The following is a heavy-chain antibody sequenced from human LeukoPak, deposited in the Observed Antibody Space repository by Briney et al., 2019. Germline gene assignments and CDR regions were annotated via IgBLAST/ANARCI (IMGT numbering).Heavy chain of an antibody. CDR2: IRYDGSKK. J-gene: IGHJ6*03. D-gene: IGHD1-26*01. CDR3: AKVKWEQLPFYYYYMDV. V-gene: IGHV3-30*02. Sequence: GGSLRLSCAASGFTFSSYGMHWVRQAPGKGLEWVAFIRYDGSKKYYADSVKGRFTISRDNSKHTLYLQMNSLRAEDTAVYFCAKVKWEQLPFYYYYMDVWGKGTTVTISS. CDR1: GFTFSSYG.